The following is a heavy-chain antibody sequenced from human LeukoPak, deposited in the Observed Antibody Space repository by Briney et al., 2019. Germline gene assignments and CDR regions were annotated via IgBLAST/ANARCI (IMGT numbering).Heavy chain of an antibody. D-gene: IGHD1-26*01. CDR1: GYTFTSYG. CDR3: ARVRYGGSYWVYYLDY. CDR2: ISAYNGNT. V-gene: IGHV1-18*01. Sequence: ASVKVSCKASGYTFTSYGISWVRQAPGQGLEWMGWISAYNGNTNYAQKLQGRVTMTTDTSTSTAYMELRSLRSDDTAVYYCARVRYGGSYWVYYLDYWGQGTLVTVSS. J-gene: IGHJ4*02.